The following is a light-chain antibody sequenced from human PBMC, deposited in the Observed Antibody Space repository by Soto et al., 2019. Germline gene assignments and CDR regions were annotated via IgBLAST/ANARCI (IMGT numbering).Light chain of an antibody. V-gene: IGKV2-28*01. Sequence: DLVMTQSPLSLPVTPGEPASISCRSSQSLLHSNGYNYLDWYLQKPGQSPQLLIYLGSNRDSGGPDRFSGSGSGTDFTLKISRVEAEDVGVYYCMQALQTSWTFGQGTKVEIK. CDR1: QSLLHSNGYNY. CDR3: MQALQTSWT. CDR2: LGS. J-gene: IGKJ1*01.